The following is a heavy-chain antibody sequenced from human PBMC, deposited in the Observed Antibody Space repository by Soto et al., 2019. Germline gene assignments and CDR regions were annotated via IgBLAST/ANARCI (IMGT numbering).Heavy chain of an antibody. Sequence: SETLSLTCTVSGGSISSGGYYWSWIRQHPGKGLEWIGYIYYSGSTYYNPSLKSRVTISVDTSKNQFSLKLSSVTAADTAVYYCATARRVWFDPWGQGTRVTVSS. V-gene: IGHV4-31*03. CDR2: IYYSGST. CDR1: GGSISSGGYY. CDR3: ATARRVWFDP. J-gene: IGHJ5*02.